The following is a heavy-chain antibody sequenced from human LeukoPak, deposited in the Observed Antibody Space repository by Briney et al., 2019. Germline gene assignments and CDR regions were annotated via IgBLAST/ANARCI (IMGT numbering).Heavy chain of an antibody. D-gene: IGHD4/OR15-4a*01. V-gene: IGHV3-21*01. J-gene: IGHJ5*02. CDR1: GFTFSSYS. Sequence: PGGSLRLSCAASGFTFSSYSMNWVRQAPGKGLEWVSSISSSSSYIYYADSVKGRFTISRDNAKNSLYLQMNSLRAEDTAVYYCARGADGVNSNSRGWFDPWGQGTLVTVSS. CDR3: ARGADGVNSNSRGWFDP. CDR2: ISSSSSYI.